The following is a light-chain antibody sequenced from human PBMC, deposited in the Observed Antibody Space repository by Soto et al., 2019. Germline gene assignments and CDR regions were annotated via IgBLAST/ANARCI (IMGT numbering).Light chain of an antibody. CDR2: GAS. J-gene: IGKJ1*01. V-gene: IGKV3-20*01. Sequence: VVLTQSPGTLSLSPGESATLSCRASQSISSSYLGWYQQKPGRAPRLLIYGASSRATGIPDRFSGSGSGTDFSLTISRLEPEDFAVYYCQFYGSSPKTFGQGTKVDI. CDR3: QFYGSSPKT. CDR1: QSISSSY.